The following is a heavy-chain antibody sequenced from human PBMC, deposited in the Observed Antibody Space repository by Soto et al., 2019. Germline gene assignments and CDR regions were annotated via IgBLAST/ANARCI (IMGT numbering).Heavy chain of an antibody. D-gene: IGHD2-15*01. J-gene: IGHJ6*02. CDR3: ARDSFVVVVAEKSYYYGIDV. Sequence: QVQLVQSGAEVKKPGSSVKVSCKASGGPFSSYAISWVRQAPGQGREWMGGIIPIFGTANYAQKYQGRVTITADESTSTAYMELSSLRSEDTAVYYCARDSFVVVVAEKSYYYGIDVWGQGPTVTVSS. CDR1: GGPFSSYA. CDR2: IIPIFGTA. V-gene: IGHV1-69*01.